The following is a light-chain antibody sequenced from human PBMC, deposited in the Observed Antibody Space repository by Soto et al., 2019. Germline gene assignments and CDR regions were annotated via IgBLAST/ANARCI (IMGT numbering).Light chain of an antibody. J-gene: IGLJ3*02. Sequence: QSVLTQPPSVSAAPGQRVTISCSGSSSNIGSKYVSWYQKLPGTAPKLLIYDDTKRPSGIPDRFSGSKSGSSATLGITGLQPGDEADYYCQSYDSSLSAWVFGGGTKLTVL. CDR3: QSYDSSLSAWV. CDR1: SSNIGSKY. V-gene: IGLV1-51*01. CDR2: DDT.